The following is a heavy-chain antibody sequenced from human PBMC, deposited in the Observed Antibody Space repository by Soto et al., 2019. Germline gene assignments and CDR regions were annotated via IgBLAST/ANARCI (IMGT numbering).Heavy chain of an antibody. J-gene: IGHJ4*02. D-gene: IGHD2-21*01. CDR1: SRSFRGYY. V-gene: IGHV4-34*01. CDR3: ARSPKSTDFPYYFDF. CDR2: INHSGTT. Sequence: SETLALTCAVYSRSFRGYYWTCIRQPPGKGLEFIGEINHSGTTHYNPSLKSRVTISVDTSKNHFSLKMNSVTAADTAVYYCARSPKSTDFPYYFDFWGQGTLVTVSS.